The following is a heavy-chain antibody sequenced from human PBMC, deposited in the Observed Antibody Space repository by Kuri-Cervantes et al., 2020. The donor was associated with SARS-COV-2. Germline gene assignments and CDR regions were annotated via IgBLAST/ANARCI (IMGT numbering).Heavy chain of an antibody. V-gene: IGHV4-59*01. Sequence: SETLSLTCTVSGGSISNYYWSWIRQPPGKGLEWIGNVFYSGSTNYKPSLKSRVAISLNTSASQFSLKLSSVTAADTAVYYCARDRPAYYYYYYGMDVWGQGTTVPVSS. CDR3: ARDRPAYYYYYYGMDV. J-gene: IGHJ6*02. CDR1: GGSISNYY. CDR2: VFYSGST. D-gene: IGHD2-2*01.